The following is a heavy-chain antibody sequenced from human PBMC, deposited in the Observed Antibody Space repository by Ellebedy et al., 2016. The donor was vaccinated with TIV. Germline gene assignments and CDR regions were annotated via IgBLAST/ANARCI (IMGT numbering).Heavy chain of an antibody. J-gene: IGHJ2*01. V-gene: IGHV4-34*01. CDR2: INHSGST. D-gene: IGHD6-19*01. CDR1: GGSFSGYY. Sequence: GSLRLSXAVYGGSFSGYYWSWIRQPPGKGLEWIGEINHSGSTNYNPSLKSRVTISVDTSKNQFSLKLSSVTAADTAVYYCASLLNIAVAVTGYWYFDLWGRGTLVTVSS. CDR3: ASLLNIAVAVTGYWYFDL.